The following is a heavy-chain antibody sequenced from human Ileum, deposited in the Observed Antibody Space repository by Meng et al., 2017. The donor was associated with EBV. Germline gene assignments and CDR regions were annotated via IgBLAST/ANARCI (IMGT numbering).Heavy chain of an antibody. CDR3: AREYPGQFDP. CDR1: GDTFTTSA. CDR2: ISAYNGNT. Sequence: QLVASGAEVQTPGSSVRISCKASGDTFTTSALSWVRQAPGQGLEWMGWISAYNGNTNYAQKLQGRVTMTTDTSTSTAYMELRSLRSDDTAVYYCAREYPGQFDPWGQGTLVTVSS. J-gene: IGHJ5*02. V-gene: IGHV1-18*01.